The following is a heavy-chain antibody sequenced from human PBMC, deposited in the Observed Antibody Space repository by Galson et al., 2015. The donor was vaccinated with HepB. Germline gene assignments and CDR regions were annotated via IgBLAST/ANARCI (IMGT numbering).Heavy chain of an antibody. CDR1: GFSFTNAW. CDR3: TTVYHSYGQESAFDI. CDR2: IKSNTDGGTT. Sequence: SLGLSCAASGFSFTNAWMSWVRQAPGKGLEWVGRIKSNTDGGTTDYAAPVKGRFTMSRDDSKNTLYLQMNSLKTEDTAVYYCTTVYHSYGQESAFDIWGQGTMVTVSS. J-gene: IGHJ3*02. V-gene: IGHV3-15*01. D-gene: IGHD5-18*01.